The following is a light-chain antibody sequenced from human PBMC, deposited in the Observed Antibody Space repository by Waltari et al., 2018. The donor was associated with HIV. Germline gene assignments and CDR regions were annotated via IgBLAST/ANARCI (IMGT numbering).Light chain of an antibody. J-gene: IGLJ3*02. CDR1: NSNVDITS. Sequence: SVLTQPPSVSGTPGQRVTISCSGNNSNVDITSASLYQVLPVAAPQLLIFANDQRPLGVLDRFSGYKSGTSASLAISGLRSEDEADYYCAAWADVLSAWVFGGGTKLSVL. V-gene: IGLV1-47*01. CDR2: AND. CDR3: AAWADVLSAWV.